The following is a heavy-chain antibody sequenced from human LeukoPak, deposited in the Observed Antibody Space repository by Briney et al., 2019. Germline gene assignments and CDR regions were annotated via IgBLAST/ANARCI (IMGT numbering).Heavy chain of an antibody. CDR2: ISWNSGSI. CDR3: ASNFRYLDV. V-gene: IGHV3-9*01. J-gene: IGHJ6*04. D-gene: IGHD3-9*01. Sequence: GGSLRLSCAASGFTFDDYAMHWVRQAPGKGLEWVSGISWNSGSIGYADSVKGRFTISRDNAKNSLYLQMNSLRAEDTAVYYCASNFRYLDVWGKGTTVTVSS. CDR1: GFTFDDYA.